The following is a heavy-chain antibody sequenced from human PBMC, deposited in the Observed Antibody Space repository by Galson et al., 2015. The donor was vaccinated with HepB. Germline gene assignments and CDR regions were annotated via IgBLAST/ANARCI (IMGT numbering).Heavy chain of an antibody. J-gene: IGHJ4*02. CDR3: ARRGTDVYYSYGSVWPKSGSGPTTPHFDY. CDR2: ISSSSSTI. D-gene: IGHD5-18*01. CDR1: GFTFSSYS. Sequence: LRLSCAASGFTFSSYSMNWVRQAPGKGLEWVSYISSSSSTIYYADSVKGRFTISRDNAKNSLYLQMNSLRAEDTAVYYCARRGTDVYYSYGSVWPKSGSGPTTPHFDYWGQGTLVTVSS. V-gene: IGHV3-48*01.